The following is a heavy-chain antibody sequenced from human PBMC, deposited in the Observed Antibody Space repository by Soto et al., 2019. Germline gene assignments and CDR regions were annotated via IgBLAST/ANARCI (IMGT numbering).Heavy chain of an antibody. CDR2: INHSGST. CDR3: AGVARYCSSTSCYRYYYYGMDV. J-gene: IGHJ6*02. V-gene: IGHV4-34*01. D-gene: IGHD2-2*01. CDR1: GVSFSGYY. Sequence: SETLSLTCAFYGVSFSGYYWSWIRQPPGKGLEWIGEINHSGSTNYNPSLKSRVTISVDTSKNQFSLKLSSVTAADTAVYYCAGVARYCSSTSCYRYYYYGMDVWGQGTTVTVSS.